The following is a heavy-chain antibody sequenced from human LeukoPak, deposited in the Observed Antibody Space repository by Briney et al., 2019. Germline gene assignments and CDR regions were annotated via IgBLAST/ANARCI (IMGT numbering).Heavy chain of an antibody. J-gene: IGHJ4*02. Sequence: PGGSLRLSCAASGFIFSSYSMNWVRQAPGKGLEWVSSITSTGSKVYYADSVKGRFTISRDNGKNSLYLQMNSLRAEDTALYFCAREDPYYYDSSGYYAPDYWGQGTLVTVS. CDR1: GFIFSSYS. CDR2: ITSTGSKV. CDR3: AREDPYYYDSSGYYAPDY. D-gene: IGHD3-22*01. V-gene: IGHV3-21*01.